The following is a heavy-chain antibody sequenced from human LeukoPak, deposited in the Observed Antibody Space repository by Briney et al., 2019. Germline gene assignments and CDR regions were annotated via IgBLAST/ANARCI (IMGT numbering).Heavy chain of an antibody. J-gene: IGHJ4*02. CDR2: IWYDGGNK. CDR3: AREHGSAYYFDY. D-gene: IGHD3-10*01. Sequence: GGSLRLSCAASGFTFSSYGMHWVRQAPGKGVEWVSDIWYDGGNKYYADSLKGRFTISRDNSKKTLYLQMKSLRGADTAVYYCAREHGSAYYFDYWGQGTLVTVSS. CDR1: GFTFSSYG. V-gene: IGHV3-33*01.